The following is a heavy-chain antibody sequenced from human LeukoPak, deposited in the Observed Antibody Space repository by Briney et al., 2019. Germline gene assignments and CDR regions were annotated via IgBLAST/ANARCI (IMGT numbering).Heavy chain of an antibody. D-gene: IGHD6-19*01. CDR3: AKGSKAVLFTRDHYMDV. V-gene: IGHV3-7*01. CDR1: GFTFSSYW. Sequence: PGRSLRLSCAASGFTFSSYWMSWVRQAPGKGLEWVTNIKQDGSEKYYVDSVKGRFTISRDNAKNSLYLQMNSLRAEDTAVYFCAKGSKAVLFTRDHYMDVWGKGTTVTISS. CDR2: IKQDGSEK. J-gene: IGHJ6*03.